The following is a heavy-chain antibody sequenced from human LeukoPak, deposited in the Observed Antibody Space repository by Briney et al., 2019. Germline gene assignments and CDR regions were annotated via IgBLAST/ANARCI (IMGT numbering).Heavy chain of an antibody. V-gene: IGHV3-43*02. CDR3: AKDSSGYYYVFQH. CDR1: GFTFDDYA. CDR2: ISGDGGST. D-gene: IGHD3-22*01. J-gene: IGHJ1*01. Sequence: PGGSLRLSCAASGFTFDDYAMHWVRQAPGKGLEWFSLISGDGGSTYYGDSVKGRFTISRDNSKNSLYLQMNSLGTEDTALYYCAKDSSGYYYVFQHWGQGTLVTVSS.